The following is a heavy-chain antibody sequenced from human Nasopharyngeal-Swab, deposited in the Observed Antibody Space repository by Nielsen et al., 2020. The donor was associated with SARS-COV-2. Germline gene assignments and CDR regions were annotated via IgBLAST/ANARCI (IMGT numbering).Heavy chain of an antibody. Sequence: WVRQAPGQGLEWMGVITPSGGATNYARKFQGRVTMTRDPSTSTVYLDLSSLKSEDTAVYFCAREPGGIVAPGRHFDPWGQGTLVIVSS. J-gene: IGHJ5*02. CDR2: ITPSGGAT. V-gene: IGHV1-46*01. CDR3: AREPGGIVAPGRHFDP. D-gene: IGHD6-13*01.